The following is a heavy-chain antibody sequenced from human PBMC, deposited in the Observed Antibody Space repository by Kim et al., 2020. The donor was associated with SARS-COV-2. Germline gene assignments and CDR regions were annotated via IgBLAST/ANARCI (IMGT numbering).Heavy chain of an antibody. CDR2: INTGNGDK. D-gene: IGHD6-19*01. Sequence: ASVKVSCKASGYTFTCCAVHWVRQAPGQSPERMGWINTGNGDKKYSQKFQGRLTITRDTSASTAYMEMSSMRSKDTAVYYCASRTGISVAGLDFWGQGTLVTVCS. J-gene: IGHJ4*02. CDR1: GYTFTCCA. V-gene: IGHV1-3*04. CDR3: ASRTGISVAGLDF.